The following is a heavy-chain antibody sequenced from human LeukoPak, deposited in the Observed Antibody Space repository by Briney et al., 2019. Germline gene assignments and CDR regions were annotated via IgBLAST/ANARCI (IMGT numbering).Heavy chain of an antibody. D-gene: IGHD4-17*01. CDR2: INPSGGST. CDR3: ASSPTLRLQDYAEYFQH. CDR1: GYTFIIHY. V-gene: IGHV1-46*01. Sequence: ASVKVSCKSSGYTFIIHYMHWVRQAPGQGLEWMGTINPSGGSTSYAQKFQGRVTMTRDTSTSTVYMELSSLRSEDTAVYYCASSPTLRLQDYAEYFQHWGQGTLVTVSS. J-gene: IGHJ1*01.